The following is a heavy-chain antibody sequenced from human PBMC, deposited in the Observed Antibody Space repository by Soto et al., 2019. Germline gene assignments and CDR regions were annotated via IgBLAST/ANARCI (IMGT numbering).Heavy chain of an antibody. V-gene: IGHV1-18*01. CDR3: ARMGDVPYYCYGLDV. CDR2: ISGYNANT. Sequence: QVQLVQSGAEVKKPGASVMVSCKASGYSFTRYGISWVRQAPGQGLEWMGWISGYNANTNYPENLQGRVTMTTDPSTSTAYMEVRNLISDDAAVYYCARMGDVPYYCYGLDVWGQGTTVTVSS. D-gene: IGHD3-16*01. J-gene: IGHJ6*02. CDR1: GYSFTRYG.